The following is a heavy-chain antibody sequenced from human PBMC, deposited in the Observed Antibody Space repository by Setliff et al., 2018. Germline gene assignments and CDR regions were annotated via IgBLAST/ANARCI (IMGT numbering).Heavy chain of an antibody. CDR3: AKMFHGDYYFDY. CDR2: IRYDGSNK. J-gene: IGHJ4*02. CDR1: GFTFSSYG. Sequence: GESLKISCAASGFTFSSYGMHWVRQAPGKGLEWVAFIRYDGSNKYYADSVKGRFTISRDNSKNTLYLQMNSLRAEDTAVYYCAKMFHGDYYFDYWGQGTLVTVSS. D-gene: IGHD4-17*01. V-gene: IGHV3-30*02.